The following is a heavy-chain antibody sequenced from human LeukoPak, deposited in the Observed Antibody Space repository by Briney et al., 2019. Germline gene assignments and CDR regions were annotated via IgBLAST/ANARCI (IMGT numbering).Heavy chain of an antibody. J-gene: IGHJ5*02. Sequence: GGSLRLSCAASGFTFDDYAMHWVRQAPGKGLEWVSGISWNSGSTYYADSVKGRFTISRDNSKSTLYLPMNSLRAEDTAVYYCARLPTAINGYFDPWGQGTLVTVSS. CDR1: GFTFDDYA. D-gene: IGHD2-2*01. CDR3: ARLPTAINGYFDP. CDR2: ISWNSGST. V-gene: IGHV3-23*01.